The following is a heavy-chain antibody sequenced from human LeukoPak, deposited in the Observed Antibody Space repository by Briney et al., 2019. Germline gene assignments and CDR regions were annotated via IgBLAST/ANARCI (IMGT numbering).Heavy chain of an antibody. CDR2: INYTGST. J-gene: IGHJ4*02. CDR3: ARGRAGFDY. CDR1: GGSFSGFY. Sequence: PSETLSLTCAVYGGSFSGFYWSWIRHVPGKGLEWIGEINYTGSTSYNPSLKSRVTISVDKSKNQFSLKLSSVTAADTAVYYCARGRAGFDYWGQGTLVTVSS. V-gene: IGHV4-34*01.